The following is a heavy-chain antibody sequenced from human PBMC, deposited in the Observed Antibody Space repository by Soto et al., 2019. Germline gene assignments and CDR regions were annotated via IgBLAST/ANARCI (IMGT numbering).Heavy chain of an antibody. Sequence: GESLKISLQGLGYIFTNYWIGWVRETPGKGVEWMGIIYPGDSESRYSPSFQGQVTMSVDKSTTTAYLQWTSLKASDNAMYYCARLVYGGTSPRMDVWGQGTTVTVSS. D-gene: IGHD4-17*01. CDR2: IYPGDSES. J-gene: IGHJ6*02. CDR1: GYIFTNYW. V-gene: IGHV5-51*01. CDR3: ARLVYGGTSPRMDV.